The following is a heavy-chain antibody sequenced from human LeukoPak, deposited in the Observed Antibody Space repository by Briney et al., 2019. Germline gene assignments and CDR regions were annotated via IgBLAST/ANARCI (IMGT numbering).Heavy chain of an antibody. V-gene: IGHV3-48*02. CDR2: ISSGSSTI. CDR1: RFTFSIYS. CDR3: ARSSGGHYGSGSYTAEGV. J-gene: IGHJ6*02. D-gene: IGHD3-10*01. Sequence: PGGSLRLSCAVSRFTFSIYSMNWVRQAPGKGLEWVAHISSGSSTIYYAHSVKGRFTISKDNAKNSRYLQMNSVRDEDTAVYYCARSSGGHYGSGSYTAEGVWGQGTTVTVSS.